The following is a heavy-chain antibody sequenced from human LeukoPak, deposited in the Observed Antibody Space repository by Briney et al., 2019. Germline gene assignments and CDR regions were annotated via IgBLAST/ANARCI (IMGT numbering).Heavy chain of an antibody. V-gene: IGHV5-51*01. J-gene: IGHJ3*02. D-gene: IGHD1-20*01. CDR1: GYSFTSYW. Sequence: GESLKISCKGSGYSFTSYWIGWVRQMPGKGLEWMGIIYPGDSDTRYSPSLQGQVTISADKSISTAYLQWSSLKASDTAMYYCARTKINNWNDPDAFDIWGQGTMVTVSS. CDR3: ARTKINNWNDPDAFDI. CDR2: IYPGDSDT.